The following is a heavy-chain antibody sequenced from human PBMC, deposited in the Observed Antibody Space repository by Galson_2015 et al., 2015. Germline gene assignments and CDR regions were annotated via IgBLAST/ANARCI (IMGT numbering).Heavy chain of an antibody. V-gene: IGHV3-15*01. D-gene: IGHD6-19*01. CDR2: IKSKTDGGTT. J-gene: IGHJ6*02. CDR3: TTDLSSGWYEYYYYGMDV. CDR1: GFTFSNAW. Sequence: SLRLSCAASGFTFSNAWMSWVRQAPGKGLEWVGRIKSKTDGGTTDYAAPVKGRFTISRDDSKNTLYLQMNSLKTEDTAVYYCTTDLSSGWYEYYYYGMDVWGQGTTVTVSS.